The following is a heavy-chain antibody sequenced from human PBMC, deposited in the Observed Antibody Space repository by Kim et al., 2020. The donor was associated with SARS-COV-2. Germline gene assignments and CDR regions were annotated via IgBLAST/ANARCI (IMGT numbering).Heavy chain of an antibody. CDR2: INHSGST. V-gene: IGHV4-34*01. CDR3: AREPVRGIRWSILN. CDR1: GGSFSGYY. J-gene: IGHJ4*02. D-gene: IGHD4-17*01. Sequence: SETLSLTCAVYGGSFSGYYWSWIRQPPGKGLEWIGEINHSGSTNYNPSLKSRVTISVDTSKNQFSLKLSSVTAADTAVYYCAREPVRGIRWSILNWGQGTLVTVSS.